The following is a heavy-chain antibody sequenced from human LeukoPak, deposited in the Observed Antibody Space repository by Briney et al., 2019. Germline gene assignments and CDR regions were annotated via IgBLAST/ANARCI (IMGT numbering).Heavy chain of an antibody. Sequence: PGGSVRLSCAASGFTFSSYWMTWVRQAPGKGLEWVANIKQHGSEKYYVDSVKGRFTISRDNAKNSLYLQMNSLRAEDTAVYYCARDGGYTYGIYYYSCMDVWGKGTTVTVSS. CDR1: GFTFSSYW. CDR3: ARDGGYTYGIYYYSCMDV. D-gene: IGHD5-18*01. V-gene: IGHV3-7*01. J-gene: IGHJ6*03. CDR2: IKQHGSEK.